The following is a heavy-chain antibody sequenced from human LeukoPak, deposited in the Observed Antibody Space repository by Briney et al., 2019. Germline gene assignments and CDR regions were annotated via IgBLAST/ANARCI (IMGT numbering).Heavy chain of an antibody. V-gene: IGHV1-2*02. Sequence: ASVKVSCKASGYSFTAYYMHWVRQAPGQGLEWMGWINPNSGGTNYAQKFQGRVTMTRDTSISTAYMELSRLRSDDTAVYYCARASYYYDSSGYPGYYFDYWGQGTLVTVSS. CDR2: INPNSGGT. J-gene: IGHJ4*02. D-gene: IGHD3-22*01. CDR1: GYSFTAYY. CDR3: ARASYYYDSSGYPGYYFDY.